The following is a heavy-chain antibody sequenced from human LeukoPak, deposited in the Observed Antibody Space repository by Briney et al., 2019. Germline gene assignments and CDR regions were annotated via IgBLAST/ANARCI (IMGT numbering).Heavy chain of an antibody. CDR1: GYTFTSYY. D-gene: IGHD2-2*02. V-gene: IGHV1-46*03. CDR3: ATYHLGYCSSTSCYSYAFDI. Sequence: ASVKVSCXASGYTFTSYYMHWVRQAPGQGLEWMEIINPSGGSTSYAQKFQGRITMTRDTSTSTVYMELSSLRSEDTAVYYCATYHLGYCSSTSCYSYAFDIWGQGTMVTVSS. CDR2: INPSGGST. J-gene: IGHJ3*02.